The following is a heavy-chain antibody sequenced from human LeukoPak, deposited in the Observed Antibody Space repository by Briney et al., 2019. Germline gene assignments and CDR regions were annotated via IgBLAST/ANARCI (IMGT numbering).Heavy chain of an antibody. Sequence: GGSPRLSCAASGFTVSSNYMSWVRQAPGKGLEWVSVIYSGGSTYYADSVKGRFTISRDNSKNTLYLQMNSLRAEDTAVYYCARAPSYGDYTFDYWGQGTLVTVSS. CDR1: GFTVSSNY. V-gene: IGHV3-53*01. D-gene: IGHD4-17*01. J-gene: IGHJ4*02. CDR2: IYSGGST. CDR3: ARAPSYGDYTFDY.